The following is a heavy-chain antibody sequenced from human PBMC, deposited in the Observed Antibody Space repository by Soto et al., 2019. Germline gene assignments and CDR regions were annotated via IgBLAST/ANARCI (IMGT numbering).Heavy chain of an antibody. V-gene: IGHV1-8*01. J-gene: IGHJ5*02. CDR2: MNPNSGNT. CDR1: GYTFTSYD. Sequence: GASVKVSCKASGYTFTSYDINWVRQATGQGLEWMGWMNPNSGNTGYAQKFQGRVTMTRNTSISTAYMELSSLRSEDTAVYYCAREGSSDWINWFDPWGQGTLVTVSS. CDR3: AREGSSDWINWFDP. D-gene: IGHD6-19*01.